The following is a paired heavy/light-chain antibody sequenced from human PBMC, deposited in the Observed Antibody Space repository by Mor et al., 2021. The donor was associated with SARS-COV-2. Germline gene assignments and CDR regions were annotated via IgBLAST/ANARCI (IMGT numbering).Heavy chain of an antibody. J-gene: IGHJ4*02. CDR3: ARGDYYGSGSHYKRFDY. CDR2: ISYDGSNK. V-gene: IGHV3-30*01. D-gene: IGHD3-10*01. CDR1: GFTFSSYA. Sequence: QVQLVESGGGVVQPGRSLRLSCAASGFTFSSYAMHWVRQAPGKGLEWVTVISYDGSNKYYADSVKGRFTISRDNSKNTLYLQMNSLRPEDTAVYYCARGDYYGSGSHYKRFDYWGQGTLVTVSS.
Light chain of an antibody. CDR2: DAS. J-gene: IGKJ4*01. Sequence: DIQMTQSPSSLSASVGDRVTITCQASQDIRNYLNWYQQKPGKGPKLLIYDASNLETGVPSRFSGSGSGTDFTFTISSLQPEDIATYYCQQYDNLPLTFGGGTKVEIK. CDR3: QQYDNLPLT. V-gene: IGKV1-33*01. CDR1: QDIRNY.